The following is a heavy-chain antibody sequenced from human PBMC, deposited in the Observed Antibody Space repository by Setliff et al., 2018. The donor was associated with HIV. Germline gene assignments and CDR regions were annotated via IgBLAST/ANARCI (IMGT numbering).Heavy chain of an antibody. V-gene: IGHV1-18*01. CDR2: ISAYNGHT. CDR3: ARDVEHMMDV. Sequence: ASVKVSCKASGYTFTSYYMHWVRQAPGQGLEWMGWISAYNGHTNYAQKFQGRVTMTTDTSTSTAYMELRSLRSDDTAVYYCARDVEHMMDVWGQGTTVTVSS. J-gene: IGHJ6*02. CDR1: GYTFTSYY.